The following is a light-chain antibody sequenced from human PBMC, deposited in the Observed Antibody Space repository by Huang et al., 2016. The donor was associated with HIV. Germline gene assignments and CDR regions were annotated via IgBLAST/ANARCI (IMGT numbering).Light chain of an antibody. CDR3: QQYYTTPLT. V-gene: IGKV4-1*01. CDR2: WAS. Sequence: DVVMTQSPDSLAVSLGERATINCKSSRSVLYSSNNKNYLAWYQQKPGQLPKLLIYWASTPESGVPDRFSGTGSGTDFTLTISSLQAEDVAVYYCQQYYTTPLTFGGGTKVEIK. CDR1: RSVLYSSNNKNY. J-gene: IGKJ4*01.